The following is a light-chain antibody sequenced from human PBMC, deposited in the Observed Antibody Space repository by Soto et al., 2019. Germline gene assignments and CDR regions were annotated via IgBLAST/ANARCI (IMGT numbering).Light chain of an antibody. CDR1: RSNIGGNH. Sequence: QSVLTQPSSASGTPGQSVTISCSGSRSNIGGNHVSWYQQFPGTAPKLLIYSNKQRASGVPDRFSGSRSGTSASLAISGLQSEDEADYFCSAWDDTLKSNIFGSGTKLTVL. CDR3: SAWDDTLKSNI. J-gene: IGLJ1*01. CDR2: SNK. V-gene: IGLV1-44*01.